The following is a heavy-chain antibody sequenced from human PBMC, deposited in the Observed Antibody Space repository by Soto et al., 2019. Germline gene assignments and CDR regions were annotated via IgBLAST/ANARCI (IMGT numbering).Heavy chain of an antibody. CDR2: IVPRFGSP. V-gene: IGHV1-69*06. CDR1: GGTFSDYA. CDR3: ARDRIQLRLGKYSFNGMEV. J-gene: IGHJ6*02. D-gene: IGHD3-16*01. Sequence: QVQLVQSGAEMRKPGSSLRVSCKASGGTFSDYAFSWVRQAPGQGLEWMGGIVPRFGSPNYAQKFGGRVTITEDTSSSTVYMALSSLRFDDTAVYFCARDRIQLRLGKYSFNGMEVWGQGTTIIVSS.